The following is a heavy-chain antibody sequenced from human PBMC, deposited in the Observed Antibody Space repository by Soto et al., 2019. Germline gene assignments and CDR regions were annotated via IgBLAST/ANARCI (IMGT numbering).Heavy chain of an antibody. D-gene: IGHD3-22*01. CDR3: TTDVNYYDSSGYYYFDY. V-gene: IGHV3-15*01. J-gene: IGHJ4*02. CDR1: GFTFRNAW. Sequence: GSLRLSCAASGFTFRNAWMSWVRQAPGKGLEWVGRIKSKTDGGTTDYAAPVKGRFTISRDDSKNTLYLQMNSLKTGETAVYYCTTDVNYYDSSGYYYFDYWGQGTLVTVSS. CDR2: IKSKTDGGTT.